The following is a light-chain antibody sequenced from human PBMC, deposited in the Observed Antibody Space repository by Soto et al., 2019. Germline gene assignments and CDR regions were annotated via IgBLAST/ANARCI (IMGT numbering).Light chain of an antibody. Sequence: EMVMTQSPATLTVSPGERATLSCRASQNINNNLAWYQQKPGQGPRLLIYGASSRATGIPARFSGSGSGTGFTLTISSLQSEDFAIYYCQQYNNWPLTFGGGTKVEIK. CDR1: QNINNN. V-gene: IGKV3-15*01. CDR3: QQYNNWPLT. CDR2: GAS. J-gene: IGKJ4*01.